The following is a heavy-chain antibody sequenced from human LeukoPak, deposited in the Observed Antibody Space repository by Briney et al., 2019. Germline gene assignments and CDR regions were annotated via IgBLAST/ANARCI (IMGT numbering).Heavy chain of an antibody. J-gene: IGHJ4*02. CDR2: ISYDGSNT. CDR1: GFTFSWNG. D-gene: IGHD6-13*01. V-gene: IGHV3-30*18. Sequence: PGRSLRLSCAASGFTFSWNGMHWFRQAPGKGLEWVALISYDGSNTYYADSVKGRFTISRDISKNTLFLQMNSLRAEDTAVYYCAKDRSSSWTFDYWGQGTLVTVSS. CDR3: AKDRSSSWTFDY.